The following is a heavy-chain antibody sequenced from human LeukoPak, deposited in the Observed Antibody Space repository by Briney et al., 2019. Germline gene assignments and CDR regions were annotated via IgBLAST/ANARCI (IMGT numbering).Heavy chain of an antibody. Sequence: GESLKISCKGSGYSFISYWIGWVRQMPGKGLEWMGIIYPGDSDTRYSPSFQGQVTISADKSISTAYLQWSSLKASDTAMYYCARQRQRYSSGWFFDYWGQGTLVTVSS. J-gene: IGHJ4*02. V-gene: IGHV5-51*01. CDR2: IYPGDSDT. D-gene: IGHD6-19*01. CDR3: ARQRQRYSSGWFFDY. CDR1: GYSFISYW.